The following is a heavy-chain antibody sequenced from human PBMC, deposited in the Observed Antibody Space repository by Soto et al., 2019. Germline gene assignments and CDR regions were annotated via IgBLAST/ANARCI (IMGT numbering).Heavy chain of an antibody. CDR3: AKDIEYCSGGSCNDYYYGMDV. D-gene: IGHD2-15*01. Sequence: GGSLRLSCAASGFTFSSYGMHWVRQAPGKGLEWVAVISYDGSNKYYADSVKGRFTISRDNSKNTLYLQMNSLRAEDTAVYYCAKDIEYCSGGSCNDYYYGMDVWGQGTTVTVSS. CDR1: GFTFSSYG. J-gene: IGHJ6*02. CDR2: ISYDGSNK. V-gene: IGHV3-30*18.